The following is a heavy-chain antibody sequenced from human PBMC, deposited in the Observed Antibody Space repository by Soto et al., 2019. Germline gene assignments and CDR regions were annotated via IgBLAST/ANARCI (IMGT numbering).Heavy chain of an antibody. D-gene: IGHD6-19*01. CDR2: ISWNSGSI. CDR1: GLRVEVYS. V-gene: IGHV3-9*01. J-gene: IGHJ4*02. Sequence: GLWCPASGLRVEVYSMDWVRQAPGKGLEWVSGISWNSGSIGYADSVKGRFTISRDNAKNSLYLQMNNLRAEDTAVYYCAKARMYSSAVDYWGQGTPVTVSS. CDR3: AKARMYSSAVDY.